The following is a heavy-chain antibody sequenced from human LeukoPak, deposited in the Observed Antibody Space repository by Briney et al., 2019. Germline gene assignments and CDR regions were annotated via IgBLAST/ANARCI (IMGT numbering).Heavy chain of an antibody. V-gene: IGHV3-11*01. D-gene: IGHD2-2*01. Sequence: RPGGSLRLSCAASGFTFSHYYMSWIRQAPGKGLEWISYISFGGNTAFYADSLKGRITISRDNTKNALYLQLNSLSADDSAIYYCAKDRTVVPLAYWYFDLWGRGTLVTVSS. J-gene: IGHJ2*01. CDR2: ISFGGNTA. CDR3: AKDRTVVPLAYWYFDL. CDR1: GFTFSHYY.